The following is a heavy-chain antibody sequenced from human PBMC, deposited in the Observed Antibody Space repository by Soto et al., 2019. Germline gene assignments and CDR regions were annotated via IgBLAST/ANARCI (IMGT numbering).Heavy chain of an antibody. J-gene: IGHJ4*02. D-gene: IGHD3-22*01. V-gene: IGHV4-61*01. CDR3: ARGTDYYDSSGYLW. CDR1: GGSVSSGSYY. Sequence: QVQLQESGPGLVKPSETLSLTCTVSGGSVSSGSYYWSWIRQPPGKGLEWIGYIYYSGSTNYNPSLKSRVTRAVDTSKDQFSLKLSSVTAADTAVYYCARGTDYYDSSGYLWWGQGTLVTVSS. CDR2: IYYSGST.